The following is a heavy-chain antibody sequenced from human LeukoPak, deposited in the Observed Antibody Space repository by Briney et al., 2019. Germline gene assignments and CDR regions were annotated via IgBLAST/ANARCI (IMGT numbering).Heavy chain of an antibody. V-gene: IGHV3-23*01. CDR3: AKEDNGEPHYVWGSAFDY. Sequence: PGGSLRLSCAASGLTFSSYGMSWVRQAPGKGLEWVSAISGSGGSTYYADSVKGRFTISRDNSKNTLYLQMNSLRAEDTAVYYCAKEDNGEPHYVWGSAFDYWGQGTLVTVSS. CDR2: ISGSGGST. D-gene: IGHD3-16*01. CDR1: GLTFSSYG. J-gene: IGHJ4*02.